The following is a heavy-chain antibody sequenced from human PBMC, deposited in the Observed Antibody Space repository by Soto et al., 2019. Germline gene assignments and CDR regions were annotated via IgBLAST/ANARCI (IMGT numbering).Heavy chain of an antibody. CDR3: ARDGENWNYWVRLDAFDI. J-gene: IGHJ3*02. Sequence: QVQLVESGGGVVQPGRSLRLSCAASGFTFSSYGMHWVRQAPGKGLEWVAVIWYDGSNKYYADSVKGRFTISRDNSKNTLYLQMNSLRAEDTAVYYCARDGENWNYWVRLDAFDIWGQGTMVTVSS. CDR1: GFTFSSYG. V-gene: IGHV3-33*01. D-gene: IGHD1-7*01. CDR2: IWYDGSNK.